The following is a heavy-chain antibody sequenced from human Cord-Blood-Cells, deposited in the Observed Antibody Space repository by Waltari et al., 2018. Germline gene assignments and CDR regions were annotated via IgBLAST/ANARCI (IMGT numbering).Heavy chain of an antibody. V-gene: IGHV4-34*01. CDR1: GGSFSGYY. J-gene: IGHJ4*02. D-gene: IGHD6-13*01. CDR3: ARTQQLSPFDY. CDR2: INHRGST. Sequence: QVQLQQWGAGLLKPSETLSLTCAVYGGSFSGYYWSWIRQPPGKGLEGIGEINHRGSTTNNQSLKRRVTIAVDTSKNQFSRKLSSVTAADTAVYYCARTQQLSPFDYWGQGTLVTVSS.